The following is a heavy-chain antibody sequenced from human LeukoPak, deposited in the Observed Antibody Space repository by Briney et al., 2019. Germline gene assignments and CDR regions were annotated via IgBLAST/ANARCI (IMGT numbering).Heavy chain of an antibody. Sequence: SETLSLTCTVSGGSSSSGGYYWSWIRQPPGKGLEWIGYIYYSGRTYYNPSLKSRVTISVDTSKNQFSLKLSSVTAADTVVYYCARDRERYDFWSGYYTGNYYYGMDVWGQGTTVTVSS. CDR2: IYYSGRT. V-gene: IGHV4-31*03. CDR1: GGSSSSGGYY. CDR3: ARDRERYDFWSGYYTGNYYYGMDV. J-gene: IGHJ6*02. D-gene: IGHD3-3*01.